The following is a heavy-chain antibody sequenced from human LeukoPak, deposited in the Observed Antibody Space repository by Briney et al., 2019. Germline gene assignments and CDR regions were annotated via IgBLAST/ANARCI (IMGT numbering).Heavy chain of an antibody. CDR1: GYTFTSYA. CDR2: INAGNGNT. D-gene: IGHD5-24*01. CDR3: ARDYTDGYAFDI. V-gene: IGHV1-3*01. Sequence: ASVKVSCKASGYTFTSYAMHWVRQAPGQRLEWMGWINAGNGNTKYSQKFQGRVTITRDTSASTAYMELRSLRSEDTAVYYCARDYTDGYAFDIWGQGTMVTVSS. J-gene: IGHJ3*02.